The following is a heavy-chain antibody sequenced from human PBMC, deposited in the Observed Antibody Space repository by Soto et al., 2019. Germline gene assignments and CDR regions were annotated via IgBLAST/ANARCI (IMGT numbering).Heavy chain of an antibody. CDR1: GGSVSSGSYY. D-gene: IGHD3-22*01. Sequence: PSETLSLTCTVSGGSVSSGSYYWNWIWQPPGKGLEWIGYVYYTGSTNYNPSLKSRVTISVDTSKNHFSLKLDSVTAADTAVYYCARDPIYYDSTGYGVWFDPWGQGTLVTVSS. J-gene: IGHJ5*02. CDR3: ARDPIYYDSTGYGVWFDP. CDR2: VYYTGST. V-gene: IGHV4-61*03.